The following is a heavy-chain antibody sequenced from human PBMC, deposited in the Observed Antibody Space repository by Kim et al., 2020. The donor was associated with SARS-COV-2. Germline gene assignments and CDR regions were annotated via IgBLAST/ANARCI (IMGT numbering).Heavy chain of an antibody. CDR3: ARVGVQPWVRHAPRIDY. CDR2: ISSDGSSI. J-gene: IGHJ4*02. V-gene: IGHV3-74*01. CDR1: GFTFSTYG. Sequence: GGSLRLSCAASGFTFSTYGMNWVRQDPGRGLVWISCISSDGSSIDYADSVKGRFTTSRDNSKNTLYLQMNSLRAEDTAVYYCARVGVQPWVRHAPRIDYWGQGTLVTVSS. D-gene: IGHD5-18*01.